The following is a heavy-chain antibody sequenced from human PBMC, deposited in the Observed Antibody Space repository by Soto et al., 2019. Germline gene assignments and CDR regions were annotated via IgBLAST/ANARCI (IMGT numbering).Heavy chain of an antibody. J-gene: IGHJ4*02. V-gene: IGHV3-21*01. D-gene: IGHD3-22*01. CDR2: ISSSSSYI. CDR1: GFTFSSYS. Sequence: GGSLRLSCAASGFTFSSYSMNWVHQAPGKGLEWVSSISSSSSYIYYADSVKGRFTISRDNAKNSLYLQMNSLRAEDTAVYYCARGDYYDSSGYENLFDYWGQGTLVTVSS. CDR3: ARGDYYDSSGYENLFDY.